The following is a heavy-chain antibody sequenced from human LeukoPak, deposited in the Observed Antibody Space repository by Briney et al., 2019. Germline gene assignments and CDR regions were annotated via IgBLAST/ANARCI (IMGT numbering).Heavy chain of an antibody. CDR3: AGGIVGVHAY. D-gene: IGHD1-26*01. Sequence: SETLSLTCGASDFSISSAYYWGWIRQPPGKGLEWVGSFYHGGDTYYNPSLKSRVTISVDTPKNQFSLKLRSVTAADTAVYYCAGGIVGVHAYWGQGILVTVSS. CDR1: DFSISSAYY. CDR2: FYHGGDT. V-gene: IGHV4-38-2*01. J-gene: IGHJ4*02.